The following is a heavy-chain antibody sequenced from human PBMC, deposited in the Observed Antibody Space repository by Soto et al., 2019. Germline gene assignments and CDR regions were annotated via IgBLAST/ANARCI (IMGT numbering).Heavy chain of an antibody. D-gene: IGHD3-16*02. CDR1: GFTFSDYY. V-gene: IGHV3-11*01. CDR3: ARDGVDYDYVWGGYRPPDYYYYGMDV. J-gene: IGHJ6*02. CDR2: ISSSGSTI. Sequence: GGSLRLSCAASGFTFSDYYMSWIRQAPGKGLEWVSYISSSGSTIYYADSVKGRFTISRDNAKNSLYLQMNSLRAEDTAVYYCARDGVDYDYVWGGYRPPDYYYYGMDVWGQGTTVTVSS.